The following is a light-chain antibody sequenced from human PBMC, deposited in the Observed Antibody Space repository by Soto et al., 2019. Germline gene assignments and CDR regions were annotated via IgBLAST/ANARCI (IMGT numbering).Light chain of an antibody. CDR1: QSVSST. V-gene: IGKV3-15*01. CDR3: QQYYQWPLT. CDR2: GTS. Sequence: EIVMTQSPATLSVSPGERATLSCRASQSVSSTLAWYQHIPGQAPRLLLYGTSTRATGIPARFSGSGSGTEFTLTISSLQSEDFAFYYCQQYYQWPLTFGGGTKVEVK. J-gene: IGKJ4*01.